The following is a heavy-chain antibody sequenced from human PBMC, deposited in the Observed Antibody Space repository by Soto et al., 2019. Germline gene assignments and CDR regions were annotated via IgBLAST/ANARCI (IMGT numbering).Heavy chain of an antibody. CDR3: ARCIVGATTPHYYYYGMDV. D-gene: IGHD1-26*01. Sequence: GGSLRLSCAASGFTFSSYGMHWVRQAPGKGLEWVAVIWYDGSNKYYADSVKGRFTISRDNSKNTLYLQMNSLRAEDTAVYYCARCIVGATTPHYYYYGMDVWGQGTTVTVSS. V-gene: IGHV3-33*01. J-gene: IGHJ6*02. CDR1: GFTFSSYG. CDR2: IWYDGSNK.